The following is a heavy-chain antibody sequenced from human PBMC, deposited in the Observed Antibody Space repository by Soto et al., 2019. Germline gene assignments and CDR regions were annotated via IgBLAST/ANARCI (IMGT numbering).Heavy chain of an antibody. CDR2: IIPILGIA. CDR3: ARGSRSDPTGYCSSTSCYRYYYYYMDV. V-gene: IGHV1-69*02. D-gene: IGHD2-2*01. Sequence: QVQLVQSGAEVKKPGSSVKVSCKASGGTFSSYTISWVRQAPGQGLEWMGRIIPILGIANYAQKFQGRVTITADKSTSTAYMELSSLRSEDTAVYYCARGSRSDPTGYCSSTSCYRYYYYYMDVWGKGTTVTVSS. CDR1: GGTFSSYT. J-gene: IGHJ6*03.